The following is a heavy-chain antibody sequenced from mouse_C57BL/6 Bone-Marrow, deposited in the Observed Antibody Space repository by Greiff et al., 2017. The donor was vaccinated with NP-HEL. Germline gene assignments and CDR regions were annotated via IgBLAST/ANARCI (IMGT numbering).Heavy chain of an antibody. Sequence: EVQLQQSGPVLVKPGPSVKISCKASGFTFTDYYMHWVKQSPGKSLEWIGLVYPYNGGTSYNQKFKGKATLTVDTSSSTAYMELNSLTSEDSAVYYCAGNYALTFYAMDYWGQGTSVTVSS. CDR3: AGNYALTFYAMDY. CDR2: VYPYNGGT. D-gene: IGHD1-1*02. V-gene: IGHV1-36*01. J-gene: IGHJ4*01. CDR1: GFTFTDYY.